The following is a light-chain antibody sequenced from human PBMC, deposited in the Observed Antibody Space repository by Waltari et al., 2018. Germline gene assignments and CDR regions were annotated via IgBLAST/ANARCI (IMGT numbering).Light chain of an antibody. V-gene: IGKV3-20*01. CDR1: QSVSSTH. J-gene: IGKJ1*01. CDR2: HTS. CDR3: QQYGTSPRT. Sequence: EIVLTQSPGTLSLSPGERATLSRRASQSVSSTHLAWYQQKPGQAPRLLIYHTSSRATGIPDRFSGSGSGTDFTLTISRLEPEDFAVYYCQQYGTSPRTFGQGTKVEIK.